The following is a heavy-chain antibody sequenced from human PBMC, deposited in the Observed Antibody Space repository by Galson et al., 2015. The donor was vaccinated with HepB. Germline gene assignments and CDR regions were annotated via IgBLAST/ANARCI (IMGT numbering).Heavy chain of an antibody. CDR1: GFTFSRYG. D-gene: IGHD4-23*01. CDR3: AKEVNYGGHLPTDY. CDR2: ISYDGSNK. V-gene: IGHV3-30*18. J-gene: IGHJ4*02. Sequence: SLRLSCAASGFTFSRYGMHWVRQAPGKGLEWAAVISYDGSNKYYADSVKGRFTISRDNSKNTLYLHMNSLRAEDTAVFYCAKEVNYGGHLPTDYWGQGTLVTVSS.